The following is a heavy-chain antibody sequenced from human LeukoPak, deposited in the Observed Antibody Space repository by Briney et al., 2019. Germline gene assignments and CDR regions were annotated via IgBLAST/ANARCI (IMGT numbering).Heavy chain of an antibody. Sequence: GASVKVSCKASGGTFSSYAISWVRQAPGQGLEWMGGIIPIFGTANYAQKFQGRVTITADESTSTAYMELSSLRSEDTAVYYCARDPLYYYGSGSYGYWGQGTLVTVSS. CDR2: IIPIFGTA. V-gene: IGHV1-69*13. CDR3: ARDPLYYYGSGSYGY. D-gene: IGHD3-10*01. CDR1: GGTFSSYA. J-gene: IGHJ4*02.